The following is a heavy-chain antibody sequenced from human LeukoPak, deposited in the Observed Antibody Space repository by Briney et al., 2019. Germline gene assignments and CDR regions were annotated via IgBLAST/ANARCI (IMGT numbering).Heavy chain of an antibody. Sequence: GGSLRVSCVASGFTFTDHWMNWVRQVPGKGLLWVSRINPDGRRTVYADSVKGRFIVSRDNAKNTLYLQMNSLTAEDTALYYCTRDAKNNRDFDLWGQGTLVTVSS. CDR2: INPDGRRT. CDR3: TRDAKNNRDFDL. J-gene: IGHJ4*02. V-gene: IGHV3-74*01. D-gene: IGHD2/OR15-2a*01. CDR1: GFTFTDHW.